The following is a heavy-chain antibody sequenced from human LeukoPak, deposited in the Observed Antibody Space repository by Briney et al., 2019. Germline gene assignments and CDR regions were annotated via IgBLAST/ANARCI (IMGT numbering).Heavy chain of an antibody. CDR1: GFIFSDYA. V-gene: IGHV3-23*01. CDR2: ISDGGVRT. Sequence: GGSLRLSCVASGFIFSDYAMGWVRQAPGKRLEWVSGISDGGVRTYYAGSVKGRFTISRDNSKNTLYLQMNSLRADDTAVFYCARGGYGDYWRFDYWGQGTLVTVSS. D-gene: IGHD4-17*01. J-gene: IGHJ4*02. CDR3: ARGGYGDYWRFDY.